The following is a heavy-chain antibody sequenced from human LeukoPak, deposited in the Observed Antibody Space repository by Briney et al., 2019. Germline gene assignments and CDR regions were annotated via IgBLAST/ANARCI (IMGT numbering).Heavy chain of an antibody. CDR2: ITSSSSAK. Sequence: GGSLRLSCVASGFTFSTYSMNWVRQAPGKGLEWVSYITSSSSAKYYADSVTGRFTISRDNAENSLYLQMNSLRAEDTAVYYCTRDQEGSDYWGQGTLVTVSS. CDR1: GFTFSTYS. J-gene: IGHJ4*02. CDR3: TRDQEGSDY. V-gene: IGHV3-48*01.